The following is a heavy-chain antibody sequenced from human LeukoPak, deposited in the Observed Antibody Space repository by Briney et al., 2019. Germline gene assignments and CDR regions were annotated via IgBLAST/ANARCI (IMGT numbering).Heavy chain of an antibody. V-gene: IGHV4-61*02. CDR1: GASVSTTAYF. CDR2: IYASGNT. J-gene: IGHJ3*01. CDR3: ASYREAYDLYPHRLDV. Sequence: PSETLSLTCSVSGASVSTTAYFWNWIRQPAGEGLEWIGRIYASGNTHYNPSLKSRVTMSLDTSKNQFSLTMNSVTAADSAVYFCASYREAYDLYPHRLDVWGRGTVVTVSS. D-gene: IGHD5-24*01.